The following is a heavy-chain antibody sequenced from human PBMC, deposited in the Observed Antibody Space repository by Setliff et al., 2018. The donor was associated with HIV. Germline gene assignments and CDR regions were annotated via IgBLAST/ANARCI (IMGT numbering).Heavy chain of an antibody. V-gene: IGHV3-30*01. Sequence: PGGSLRLSCGASGFTFKTFAMHWVRQAPGKGLEWVSVITYDGGRKYHADSVKGRFTISRDNSKNTVYLQMNSLRPEDTAVYYCARDSRATGEGAFDFWGQGTMVTVSS. CDR3: ARDSRATGEGAFDF. CDR1: GFTFKTFA. D-gene: IGHD7-27*01. J-gene: IGHJ3*01. CDR2: ITYDGGRK.